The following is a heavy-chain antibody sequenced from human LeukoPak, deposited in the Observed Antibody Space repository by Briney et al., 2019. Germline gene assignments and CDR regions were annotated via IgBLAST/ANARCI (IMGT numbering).Heavy chain of an antibody. Sequence: SETLSLTCTVSGGSISSYYWSWIRQPPGKGLEWIGYIYYSGSTNYNPSLKSRVTISVDTSKNQVSLKLSSVTAADTAVYYCARHPRYSGSSMYYFDYWGQGTLVTVSS. CDR1: GGSISSYY. V-gene: IGHV4-59*08. J-gene: IGHJ4*02. CDR2: IYYSGST. CDR3: ARHPRYSGSSMYYFDY. D-gene: IGHD1-26*01.